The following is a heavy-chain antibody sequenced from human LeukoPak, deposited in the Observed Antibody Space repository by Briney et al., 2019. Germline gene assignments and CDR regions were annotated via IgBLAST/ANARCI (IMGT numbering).Heavy chain of an antibody. D-gene: IGHD4-17*01. J-gene: IGHJ3*02. CDR3: ARGDYGDYGHAFDI. CDR2: IYHSGST. CDR1: GGSISSGGYS. Sequence: SQTLSLTCAVSGGSISSGGYSWSWIRQPPGKGLEWIGYIYHSGSTYYNPSLKSRVTISVDRSKNQFSLKLSSVTAADTAVYYCARGDYGDYGHAFDIWGQGTMVTVSS. V-gene: IGHV4-30-2*01.